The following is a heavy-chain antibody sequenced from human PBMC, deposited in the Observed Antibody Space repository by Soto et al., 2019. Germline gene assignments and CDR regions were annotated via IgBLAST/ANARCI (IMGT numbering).Heavy chain of an antibody. Sequence: GGSLRLSCATSGFTFTTYAMSWVRQAPGKGLEWVSSISSSSYIYYADSVKGRFTISRDNAKNSLYLQMNSLRAEDTAVYYCARDWSPTEPDWYFDLWGRGTLVTVSS. CDR3: ARDWSPTEPDWYFDL. CDR2: ISSSSYI. J-gene: IGHJ2*01. CDR1: GFTFTTYA. V-gene: IGHV3-21*01.